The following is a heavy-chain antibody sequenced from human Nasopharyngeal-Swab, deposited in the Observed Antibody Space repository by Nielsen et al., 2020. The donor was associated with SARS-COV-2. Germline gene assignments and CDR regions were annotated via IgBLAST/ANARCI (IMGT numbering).Heavy chain of an antibody. CDR3: ASVRRTIFGVVSSFDY. V-gene: IGHV4-31*11. CDR2: IYYSGST. Sequence: CAAAGCTFSSGCYYWIWLRQHPGKGLEWIGYIYYSGSTYYNPSLKSRVTISVDTSKNQFSLKLSSVTAADTAVYYCASVRRTIFGVVSSFDYWGQGTLVTVSS. D-gene: IGHD3-3*01. J-gene: IGHJ4*02. CDR1: GCTFSSGCYY.